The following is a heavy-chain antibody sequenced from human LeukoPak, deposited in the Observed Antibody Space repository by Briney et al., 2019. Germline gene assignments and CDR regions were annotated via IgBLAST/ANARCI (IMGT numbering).Heavy chain of an antibody. V-gene: IGHV3-23*01. J-gene: IGHJ1*01. CDR3: AKDNTYYYGSGSCFQH. Sequence: PGGSLRLSCAASGFTFSSYAMSWVRQAPGKGLEWVSAISGSGGSTYHADSVKGRFTISRDNSKNTLYLQMNSLRAEDTAVYYCAKDNTYYYGSGSCFQHWGQGTLVTVSS. CDR2: ISGSGGST. D-gene: IGHD3-10*01. CDR1: GFTFSSYA.